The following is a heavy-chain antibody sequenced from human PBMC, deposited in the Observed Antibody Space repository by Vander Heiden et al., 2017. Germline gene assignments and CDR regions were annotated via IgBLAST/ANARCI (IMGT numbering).Heavy chain of an antibody. Sequence: EVQLVESGGGLVQPGGSLRVSGEDSGFNFRYYAMTWVRQAPGKGLEWVSTISGSGNDADYAGSVKGRFIISRDNSKNTLYLQMNSLRAGDTALYYCAKEGLWYGGNWFDPWGQGTLVTVSS. D-gene: IGHD3-10*01. CDR1: GFNFRYYA. CDR3: AKEGLWYGGNWFDP. CDR2: ISGSGNDA. J-gene: IGHJ5*01. V-gene: IGHV3-23*04.